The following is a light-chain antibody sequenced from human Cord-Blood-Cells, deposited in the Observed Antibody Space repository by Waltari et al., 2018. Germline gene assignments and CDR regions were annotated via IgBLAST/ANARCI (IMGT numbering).Light chain of an antibody. CDR3: CSYAGSSTVV. J-gene: IGLJ2*01. Sequence: QSALTQPASVSGSPGQSITISCTGTSSDVGSYNLVSWYQQHPGKAPKLMIYEGSKRPSGVSNRFSGSKSVNTASLTISWLQAEDEADYYCCSYAGSSTVVFGGGTKLTVL. CDR1: SSDVGSYNL. CDR2: EGS. V-gene: IGLV2-23*01.